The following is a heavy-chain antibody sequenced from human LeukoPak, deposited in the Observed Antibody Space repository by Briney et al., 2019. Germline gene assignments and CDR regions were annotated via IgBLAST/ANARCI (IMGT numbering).Heavy chain of an antibody. D-gene: IGHD1-20*01. CDR2: ISGSGGST. V-gene: IGHV3-23*01. Sequence: GGSLRLSCAASGFTFSSYGMSWVRQAPGKGLEWVSAISGSGGSTYYADSVKGRFTISRDNSKNTLYLQMNSLRAEDTAVYYCARDNWSLDAFDIWGQGTMVTVSS. J-gene: IGHJ3*02. CDR3: ARDNWSLDAFDI. CDR1: GFTFSSYG.